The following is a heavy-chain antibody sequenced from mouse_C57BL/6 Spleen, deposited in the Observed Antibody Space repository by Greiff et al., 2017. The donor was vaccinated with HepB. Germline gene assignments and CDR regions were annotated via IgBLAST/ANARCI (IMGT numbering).Heavy chain of an antibody. J-gene: IGHJ2*01. CDR2: ISSGGDYI. V-gene: IGHV5-9-1*02. CDR1: GFTFSSYA. D-gene: IGHD1-1*01. Sequence: EVQLQESGEGLVKPGGSLKLSCAASGFTFSSYAMSWVRQTPEKRLEWVAYISSGGDYIYYADTVKGRFTISRDNARNTLYLQMSSLKSEDTAMYYCTRTLIYYYGSYFDYGGRGTTLTVSS. CDR3: TRTLIYYYGSYFDY.